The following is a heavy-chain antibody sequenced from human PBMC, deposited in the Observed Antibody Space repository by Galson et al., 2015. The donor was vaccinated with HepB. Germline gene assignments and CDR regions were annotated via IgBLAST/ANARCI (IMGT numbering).Heavy chain of an antibody. CDR1: GFTFSSYE. Sequence: SLRLSCAASGFTFSSYEMNWVRQAPGKGLEWVSYISSSGSTIYYADSVKGRFTISRDNAKNSLYLQMNSLRAEDTAVYYCARDDRDLPAPKTLYYYSYYGMDVWGQGTTVTVSS. CDR3: ARDDRDLPAPKTLYYYSYYGMDV. J-gene: IGHJ6*02. CDR2: ISSSGSTI. V-gene: IGHV3-48*03.